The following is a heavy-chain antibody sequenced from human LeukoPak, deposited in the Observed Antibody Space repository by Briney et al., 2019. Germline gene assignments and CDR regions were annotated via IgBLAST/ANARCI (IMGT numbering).Heavy chain of an antibody. V-gene: IGHV4-38-2*02. J-gene: IGHJ4*02. D-gene: IGHD2-21*02. Sequence: PSETLSLTCAVSNYSISSAYYWGWIRQPPGKGLEWIGSIYHRGSADYNPSLKSRVTISVDTSKNQFSLKLKSVTAADTAVYYCARDQAYCGGDCYFDFWGQGTLVTLSS. CDR3: ARDQAYCGGDCYFDF. CDR2: IYHRGSA. CDR1: NYSISSAYY.